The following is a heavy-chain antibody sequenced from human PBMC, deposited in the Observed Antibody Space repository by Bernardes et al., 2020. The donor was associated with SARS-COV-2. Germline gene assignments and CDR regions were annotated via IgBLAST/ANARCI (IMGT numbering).Heavy chain of an antibody. CDR3: ARKRAVTKDYYGMDV. Sequence: ASVKVSCEASGYTFTRFGITWVRQAPGQGLEWMGWISGYSGHIDYAQKFQGRITMTADTSTGTVYLEMRRLRSDDTAVYYCARKRAVTKDYYGMDVWGQGTTVIVSS. J-gene: IGHJ6*02. V-gene: IGHV1-18*01. CDR1: GYTFTRFG. CDR2: ISGYSGHI. D-gene: IGHD2-8*01.